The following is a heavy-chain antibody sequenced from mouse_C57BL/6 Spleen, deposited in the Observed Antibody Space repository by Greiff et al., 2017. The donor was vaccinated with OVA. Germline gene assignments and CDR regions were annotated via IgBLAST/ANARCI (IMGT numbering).Heavy chain of an antibody. Sequence: LQESGAELVKPGASVKISCKASGYAFSSYWMNWVKQRPGKGLEWIGQIYPGDGDTNYNGKFKGKATLTADKSSSTAYMQLSSLTSEDSAVYFCARSGGSTYYFDYWGQGTTLTVSS. V-gene: IGHV1-80*01. CDR1: GYAFSSYW. CDR2: IYPGDGDT. J-gene: IGHJ2*01. CDR3: ARSGGSTYYFDY. D-gene: IGHD3-1*01.